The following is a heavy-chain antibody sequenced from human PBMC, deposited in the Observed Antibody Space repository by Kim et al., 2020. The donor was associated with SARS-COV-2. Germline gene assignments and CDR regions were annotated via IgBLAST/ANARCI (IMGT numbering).Heavy chain of an antibody. CDR1: GFTFSSYS. Sequence: GGSLRLSCAASGFTFSSYSMNWVRQAPGKGLEWVSYISSSSSTIYYADSVKGRFTISRDNAKNSLYLQMNSLRAEDTAVYYCARAPKVRSSGWYERPYYYYGMDVWGQGTTVTVSS. D-gene: IGHD6-19*01. CDR3: ARAPKVRSSGWYERPYYYYGMDV. J-gene: IGHJ6*02. V-gene: IGHV3-48*04. CDR2: ISSSSSTI.